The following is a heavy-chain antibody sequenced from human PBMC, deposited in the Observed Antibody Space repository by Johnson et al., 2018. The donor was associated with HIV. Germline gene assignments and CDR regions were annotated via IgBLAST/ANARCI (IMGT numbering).Heavy chain of an antibody. CDR2: ISWNSGSI. CDR1: GFTFSSYA. CDR3: ARETVTSGAFDI. D-gene: IGHD4-11*01. V-gene: IGHV3-9*01. Sequence: QLVESGGGLVQPGGSLRLSCAASGFTFSSYAMHWVRQAPGKGLEWVSGISWNSGSIGYADSVKGRFTISRDNAKNSLYLQMNSLRAGDTAVYYCARETVTSGAFDICGQVTMVTVSS. J-gene: IGHJ3*02.